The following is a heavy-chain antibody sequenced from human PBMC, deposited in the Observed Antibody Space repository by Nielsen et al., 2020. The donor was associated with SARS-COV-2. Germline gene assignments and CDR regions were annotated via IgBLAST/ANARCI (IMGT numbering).Heavy chain of an antibody. D-gene: IGHD6-13*01. Sequence: WVRQAPGQGLEWMGWISAHNGNTKYAQKLQGRVTMTTDTSTSTAYMELRSLRSDDTAVYYCAREAPGSSWSFYYYYGMDVWGQGTTVTVSS. J-gene: IGHJ6*02. CDR3: AREAPGSSWSFYYYYGMDV. CDR2: ISAHNGNT. V-gene: IGHV1-18*01.